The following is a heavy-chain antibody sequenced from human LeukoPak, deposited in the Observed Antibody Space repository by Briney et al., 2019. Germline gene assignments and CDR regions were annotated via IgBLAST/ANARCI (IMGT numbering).Heavy chain of an antibody. CDR1: GFTFDDYA. CDR3: AKEGSRENWYFDL. CDR2: ISWNSGSI. Sequence: GRSLRLSCAASGFTFDDYAMHWVRQAPGKGLEWVSGISWNSGSIGYADSVKGRFTISRDNAKNSLCLQMNSLRAEDTALYYCAKEGSRENWYFDLWGRGTLVTVSS. V-gene: IGHV3-9*01. D-gene: IGHD1-26*01. J-gene: IGHJ2*01.